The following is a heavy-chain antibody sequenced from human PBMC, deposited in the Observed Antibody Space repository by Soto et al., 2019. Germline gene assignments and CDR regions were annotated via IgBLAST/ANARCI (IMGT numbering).Heavy chain of an antibody. Sequence: ASVKVSCKASDYNFKVYGISWVRQTPGQGLEWMGWINVHDGNTNFGEKFKGRITLTTDKSTDTAYMELWNLRVDDTAMYYCARADYGENNWLDPWGPGTQVTVSS. CDR3: ARADYGENNWLDP. CDR2: INVHDGNT. D-gene: IGHD4-17*01. J-gene: IGHJ5*02. CDR1: DYNFKVYG. V-gene: IGHV1-18*01.